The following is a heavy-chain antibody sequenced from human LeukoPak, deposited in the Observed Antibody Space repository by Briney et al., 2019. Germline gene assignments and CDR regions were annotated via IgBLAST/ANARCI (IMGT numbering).Heavy chain of an antibody. D-gene: IGHD4-17*01. CDR3: ARDEDYGIFVNVDY. Sequence: ASVKVSCKASGYTFTSYGISWVRQAPGQGPEWMGWISTYNGNTKYAQKFQGRVTMTTDKSTSTAYMELRSLRSDDTAVYYCARDEDYGIFVNVDYWGQGTLVTVSS. J-gene: IGHJ4*02. CDR2: ISTYNGNT. V-gene: IGHV1-18*01. CDR1: GYTFTSYG.